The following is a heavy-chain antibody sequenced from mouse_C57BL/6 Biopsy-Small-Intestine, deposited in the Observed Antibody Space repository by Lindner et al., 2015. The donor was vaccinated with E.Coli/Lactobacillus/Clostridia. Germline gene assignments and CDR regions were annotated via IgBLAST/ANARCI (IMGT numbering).Heavy chain of an antibody. V-gene: IGHV1-81*01. CDR2: IIPIFGTA. J-gene: IGHJ4*01. CDR3: ARGREMATISRVDY. CDR1: GGTFSSYA. D-gene: IGHD2-3*01. Sequence: SVKVSCKASGGTFSSYAISWVRQAPGQGLEWMGGIIPIFGTANYAQKFQGRVTITADKSTSTAYMELSSLRSEDTAIYYCARGREMATISRVDYWGQGTLVTVSS.